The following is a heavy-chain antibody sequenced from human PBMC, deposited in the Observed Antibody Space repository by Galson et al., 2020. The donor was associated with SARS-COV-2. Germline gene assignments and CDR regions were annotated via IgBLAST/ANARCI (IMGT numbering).Heavy chain of an antibody. D-gene: IGHD2-8*01. Sequence: SETLSLTCAVSGGSISSSNWWSWVRQPPGKGLEWIGEIYHSGSTNYNPSLKSRVTISVAKSKNQFSLKLSSVTAADTAVYYCARARTYCTNGVCTDYYYYYGMDVWGQGTTVTVSS. V-gene: IGHV4-4*02. J-gene: IGHJ6*02. CDR1: GGSISSSNW. CDR2: IYHSGST. CDR3: ARARTYCTNGVCTDYYYYYGMDV.